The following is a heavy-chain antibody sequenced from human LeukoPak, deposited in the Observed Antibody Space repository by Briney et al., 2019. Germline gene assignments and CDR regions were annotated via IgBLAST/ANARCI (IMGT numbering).Heavy chain of an antibody. V-gene: IGHV4-4*07. CDR3: ARHNTIFGVLVPLDY. D-gene: IGHD3-3*01. J-gene: IGHJ4*02. CDR2: SYTSGST. Sequence: SETLSLTCTVSGGSISSYYWSGIRQPAGKGLEWIGRSYTSGSTNYNPSLKSRVTISIDKSQNHYSLNLSSVTAADTAVYYCARHNTIFGVLVPLDYWGQGTLVTVSS. CDR1: GGSISSYY.